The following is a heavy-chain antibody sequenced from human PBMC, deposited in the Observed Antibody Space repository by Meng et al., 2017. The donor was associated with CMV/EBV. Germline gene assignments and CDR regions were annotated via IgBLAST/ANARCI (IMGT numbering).Heavy chain of an antibody. J-gene: IGHJ4*02. CDR1: GNIFTKNG. Sequence: ASVKVSCKAPGNIFTKNGISWVRQAPGQRLEWMGWISADNQNTNLVQRFQGRVTMTIETSTNTAYVELRSLRSGDTAVYYCAMGGDYGDYHDPFDYWGQGTLVTVSS. V-gene: IGHV1-18*01. D-gene: IGHD4-17*01. CDR3: AMGGDYGDYHDPFDY. CDR2: ISADNQNT.